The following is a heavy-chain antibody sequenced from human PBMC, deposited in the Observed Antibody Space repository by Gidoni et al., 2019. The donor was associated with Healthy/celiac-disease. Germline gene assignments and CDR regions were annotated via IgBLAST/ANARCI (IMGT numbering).Heavy chain of an antibody. Sequence: EVQLVQSGAAVKQPGESLKISCKGSGYSFTSYWIGWVRQMPGKGLEWMGIIYPGDSDTRYSPSFQGQVTISADKSISTAYLQWSSLKASDTAMYYCASPHVEMATMDAFDIWGQGTMVTVSS. CDR1: GYSFTSYW. V-gene: IGHV5-51*01. D-gene: IGHD5-12*01. J-gene: IGHJ3*02. CDR2: IYPGDSDT. CDR3: ASPHVEMATMDAFDI.